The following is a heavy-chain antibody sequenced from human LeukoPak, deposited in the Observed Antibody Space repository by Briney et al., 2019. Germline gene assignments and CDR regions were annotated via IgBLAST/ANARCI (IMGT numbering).Heavy chain of an antibody. J-gene: IGHJ4*02. D-gene: IGHD3-10*01. CDR2: ISGSGGST. CDR3: AKDFGSGSYYNVYFDY. V-gene: IGHV3-23*01. CDR1: GFTFSNAW. Sequence: PGGSLRLSCAASGFTFSNAWMSWVRQAPGKGLEWVSVISGSGGSTYYADSVKGRFTISRDNSKNTLYLQMNSLRAEDTAVYYCAKDFGSGSYYNVYFDYWGQGTLVTVSS.